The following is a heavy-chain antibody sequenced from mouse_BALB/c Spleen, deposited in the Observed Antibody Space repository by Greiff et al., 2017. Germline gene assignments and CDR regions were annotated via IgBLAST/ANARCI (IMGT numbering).Heavy chain of an antibody. CDR1: GFSLTSYG. CDR3: ARSPYDYGYAMDY. D-gene: IGHD2-4*01. J-gene: IGHJ4*01. V-gene: IGHV2-9*02. CDR2: IWAGGST. Sequence: VKLMESGPGLVAPSQSLSITCTVSGFSLTSYGVHWVRQPPGKGLEWLGVIWAGGSTNYNSALMSRLSISKDNSKSQVFLKMNSLQTDDTAMYYCARSPYDYGYAMDYWGQGTSVTVSS.